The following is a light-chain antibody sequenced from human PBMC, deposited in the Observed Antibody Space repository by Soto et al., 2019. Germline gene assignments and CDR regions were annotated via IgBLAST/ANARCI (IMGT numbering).Light chain of an antibody. Sequence: IKITQSPSFLSASVGDRVTITCRASQGIRSYLAWYQEKPGKAPKLLMYAASTLQSGVRSRFSSSGAGTDCIRTISCLQSEDVETYYCRQYYSFTRTFGQGTKVDIK. J-gene: IGKJ1*01. CDR3: RQYYSFTRT. V-gene: IGKV1-8*01. CDR1: QGIRSY. CDR2: AAS.